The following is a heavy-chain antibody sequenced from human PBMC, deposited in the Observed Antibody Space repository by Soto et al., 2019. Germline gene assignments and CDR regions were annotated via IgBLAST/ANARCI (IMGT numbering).Heavy chain of an antibody. CDR2: ISADGATT. CDR1: GFTFSTYA. Sequence: GGSLRLSCAASGFTFSTYAMIWVREAPGKGLDWVSAISADGATTFYADSVKGRFTISRDNSKYTLYLQMNSLGADDTAVYYCAKLLPTSSTGYWGQGTLVTVSS. CDR3: AKLLPTSSTGY. V-gene: IGHV3-23*01. J-gene: IGHJ4*02. D-gene: IGHD2-8*02.